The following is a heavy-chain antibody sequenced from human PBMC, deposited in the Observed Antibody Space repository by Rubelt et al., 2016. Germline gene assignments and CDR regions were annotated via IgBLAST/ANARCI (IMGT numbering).Heavy chain of an antibody. CDR2: INHSGST. CDR3: ARGKEGLGVTMMDY. V-gene: IGHV4-34*01. CDR1: GGSFSGYY. J-gene: IGHJ4*02. D-gene: IGHD3-22*01. Sequence: QVQLQQWGAGLLKPSETLSLTCAVYGGSFSGYYWSWIRQPPGKGLEWIGEINHSGSTNYNPSLKSRVTISVDTVNNQFALELSRVTAADTAVYYCARGKEGLGVTMMDYWGQGTLVTVSS.